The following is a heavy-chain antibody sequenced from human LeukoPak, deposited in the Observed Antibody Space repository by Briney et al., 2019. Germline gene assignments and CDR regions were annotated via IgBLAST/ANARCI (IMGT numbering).Heavy chain of an antibody. J-gene: IGHJ4*02. CDR1: GVTLRNYA. V-gene: IGHV1-69*13. CDR2: IIPMVNTP. D-gene: IGHD4-17*01. Sequence: GASVKVSCKASGVTLRNYAINWVRLAPGKGLDWMGGIIPMVNTPKYAKKFQGRVTITADESTSTGYMEVSSLRSEDTAVYYCAIFQGTYGDNDNDYWGQGTLVTVSS. CDR3: AIFQGTYGDNDNDY.